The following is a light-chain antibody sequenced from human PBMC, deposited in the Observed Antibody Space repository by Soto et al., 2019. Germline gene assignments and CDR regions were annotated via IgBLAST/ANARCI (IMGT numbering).Light chain of an antibody. CDR1: NIGSKS. V-gene: IGLV3-21*02. CDR2: DDS. CDR3: QVWDSSSDHYV. J-gene: IGLJ1*01. Sequence: SYELTQPPSVSVAPGQTARITCGGNNIGSKSVHWYKQKPGQAPVLVVYDDSDRPLGIPERFSGSNSGNTATLTISRVEAGDEADYYCQVWDSSSDHYVFGSGTKVTVL.